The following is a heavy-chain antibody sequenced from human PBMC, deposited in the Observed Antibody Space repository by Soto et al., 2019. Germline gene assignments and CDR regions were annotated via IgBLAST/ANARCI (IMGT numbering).Heavy chain of an antibody. V-gene: IGHV3-74*01. J-gene: IGHJ4*02. CDR1: GFTFSSYW. Sequence: SLRLSCAASGFTFSSYWMHWVRQAPGKGLVWVSRIDSDGGSTNYADSVKGRFTISRDNAKNTLYLQMNSLRAEDTAVYYCARETSSGWYSYFDYWGQGILVTVSS. CDR3: ARETSSGWYSYFDY. CDR2: IDSDGGST. D-gene: IGHD6-19*01.